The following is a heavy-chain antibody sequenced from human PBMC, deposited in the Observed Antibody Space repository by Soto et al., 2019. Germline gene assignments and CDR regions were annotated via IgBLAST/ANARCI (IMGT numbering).Heavy chain of an antibody. V-gene: IGHV4-34*01. D-gene: IGHD3-22*01. CDR1: GGSFSGYY. CDR2: INHSGST. Sequence: SETLSLTCAVYGGSFSGYYWSWIRQPPGKGLEWIGEINHSGSTNYNPSLKSRVTISVDTSKNQFSLKLSSVTAADTAVYYCAGGTMIVVVRSFDYWGQGTLVTVSS. J-gene: IGHJ4*02. CDR3: AGGTMIVVVRSFDY.